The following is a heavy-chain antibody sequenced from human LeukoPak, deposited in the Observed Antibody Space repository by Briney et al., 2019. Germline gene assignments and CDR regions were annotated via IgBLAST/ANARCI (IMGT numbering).Heavy chain of an antibody. V-gene: IGHV1-18*01. D-gene: IGHD2-2*02. Sequence: GWISAYNGNTNYAQKLQGRVTMTTDTSTSTAYMELRSLRSDDTAVYYCARGCSTSCYTFDYWGQGTLVTVSS. J-gene: IGHJ4*02. CDR3: ARGCSTSCYTFDY. CDR2: ISAYNGNT.